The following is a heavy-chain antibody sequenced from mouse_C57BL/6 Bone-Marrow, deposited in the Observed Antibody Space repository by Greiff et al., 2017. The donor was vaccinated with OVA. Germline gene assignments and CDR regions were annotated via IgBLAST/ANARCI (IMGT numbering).Heavy chain of an antibody. J-gene: IGHJ4*01. V-gene: IGHV1-64*01. CDR1: GYTFTSYW. Sequence: QVQLQQPGAELVKPGASVKLSCKASGYTFTSYWMHWVKQRPGQGLEWIGMIHPNSGGTNYNEKFKSKATLTVDKSSSTAYMQLSSLTSEDSAVYYCARGRIRRAMDYWGQGTSVTVSS. D-gene: IGHD2-12*01. CDR3: ARGRIRRAMDY. CDR2: IHPNSGGT.